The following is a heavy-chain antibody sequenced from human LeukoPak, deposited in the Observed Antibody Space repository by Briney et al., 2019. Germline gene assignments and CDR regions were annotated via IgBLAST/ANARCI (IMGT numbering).Heavy chain of an antibody. CDR2: IIPILGIA. CDR1: GGTFSSYA. Sequence: SVKVSCTASGGTFSSYAISWVRQAPGQGLEWMGRIIPILGIANYAQMFQGRVTITADKSTSTAYMELSSLRSEDTAVYYCARVLRGTIDYWGQGTLVTVSS. J-gene: IGHJ4*02. D-gene: IGHD5/OR15-5a*01. CDR3: ARVLRGTIDY. V-gene: IGHV1-69*04.